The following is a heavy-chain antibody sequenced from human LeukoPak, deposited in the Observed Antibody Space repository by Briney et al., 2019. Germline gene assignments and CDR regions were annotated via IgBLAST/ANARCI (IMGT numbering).Heavy chain of an antibody. J-gene: IGHJ4*02. CDR2: ISYDGSNK. CDR1: GFTFSSYA. CDR3: AKDPTDFDRSGQTYFDY. V-gene: IGHV3-30*04. D-gene: IGHD3-22*01. Sequence: GRSLRLSCAASGFTFSSYAMHWVRQAPGKGLEWVAVISYDGSNKYYADSVKGRFTISRDNSKNTLYLQMNSLRAEDTAVYYCAKDPTDFDRSGQTYFDYWGQGTLVTVSS.